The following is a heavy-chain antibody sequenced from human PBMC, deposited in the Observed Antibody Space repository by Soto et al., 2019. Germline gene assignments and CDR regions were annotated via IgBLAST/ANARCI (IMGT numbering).Heavy chain of an antibody. CDR1: GYTFTSYD. Sequence: ASVKVSCKASGYTFTSYDINWVRQATGQGLEWMGWMNPNSGNTGYAQKFQGRVTMTRNTSISTAYMELSSPRSEDTAVYYCASARTYYDILTGYSLYGYYYMDVWGKGTTVTVSS. J-gene: IGHJ6*03. V-gene: IGHV1-8*01. CDR3: ASARTYYDILTGYSLYGYYYMDV. CDR2: MNPNSGNT. D-gene: IGHD3-9*01.